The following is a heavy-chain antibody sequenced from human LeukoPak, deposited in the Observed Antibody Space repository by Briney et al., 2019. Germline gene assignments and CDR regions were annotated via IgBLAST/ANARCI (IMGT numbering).Heavy chain of an antibody. V-gene: IGHV1-18*01. J-gene: IGHJ6*03. CDR3: ARRVRGVIKGIYYYYYMDV. D-gene: IGHD3-10*01. CDR2: ISAYNGNT. CDR1: GYTFTSYG. Sequence: ASVKVSCKASGYTFTSYGISWVRQAPGQGLEWMGWISAYNGNTNYAQKLQDRVTMTTDTSTSTAYMELRSLRSDDTAVYYCARRVRGVIKGIYYYYYMDVWGKGTTVTISS.